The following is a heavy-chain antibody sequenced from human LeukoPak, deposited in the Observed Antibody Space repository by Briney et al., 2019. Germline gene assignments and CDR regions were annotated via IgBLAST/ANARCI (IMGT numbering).Heavy chain of an antibody. J-gene: IGHJ4*02. CDR1: G. CDR2: ISAYNGNT. Sequence: GISWVRQAPGQGLEWMGWISAYNGNTNYAQKLQGRVTMTTDTSTSTAYMELRSLRSDDTAVYYCARDLRIQLWTYYNYWGQGTLVTVSS. CDR3: ARDLRIQLWTYYNY. D-gene: IGHD5-18*01. V-gene: IGHV1-18*01.